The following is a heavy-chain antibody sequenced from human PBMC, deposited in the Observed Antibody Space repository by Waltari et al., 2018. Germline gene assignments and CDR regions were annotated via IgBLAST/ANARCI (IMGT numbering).Heavy chain of an antibody. CDR2: INHSGST. Sequence: QVQLQQWGAGLLKPSETLSLTCAVYGGSFSGYYWSWIRQPPGKGLEGIGEINHSGSTNYNPSLKSRVTISVDTSKNQFSLKLSSVTAADTAVYYCARGVVMAYCSSTSCYKGGSFDYWGQGTLVTVSS. V-gene: IGHV4-34*01. D-gene: IGHD2-2*02. CDR1: GGSFSGYY. CDR3: ARGVVMAYCSSTSCYKGGSFDY. J-gene: IGHJ4*02.